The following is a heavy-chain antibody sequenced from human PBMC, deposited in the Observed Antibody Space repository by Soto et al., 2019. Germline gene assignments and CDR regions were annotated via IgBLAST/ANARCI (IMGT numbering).Heavy chain of an antibody. CDR3: AHMSYSGTYCFDS. J-gene: IGHJ4*02. CDR2: IFGHGNE. Sequence: SGPTLVNPTQTLTVTCSFSGFSLTTSAAGVGWIRQTPGKALEWLAVIFGHGNEKYSPSLKNRLTVTKDTSKNHVVLTMTNMHPLDSATYYRAHMSYSGTYCFDSWGQGTLVTVSS. D-gene: IGHD1-26*01. CDR1: GFSLTTSAAG. V-gene: IGHV2-5*01.